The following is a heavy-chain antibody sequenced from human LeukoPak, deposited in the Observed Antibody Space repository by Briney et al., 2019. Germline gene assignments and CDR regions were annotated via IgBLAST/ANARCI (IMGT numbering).Heavy chain of an antibody. CDR2: ISGSGGST. D-gene: IGHD4-17*01. J-gene: IGHJ6*03. CDR3: AKSSLEGYGDSYYYYYYMDV. Sequence: GGSLRLSCAASGFTFSSYAMSWVRQAPGKGLEWVSAISGSGGSTYYADSVKGRFTISRDNSKNTLYLQMNSLRAEDTAVYYCAKSSLEGYGDSYYYYYYMDVWGKGTTVTDSS. CDR1: GFTFSSYA. V-gene: IGHV3-23*01.